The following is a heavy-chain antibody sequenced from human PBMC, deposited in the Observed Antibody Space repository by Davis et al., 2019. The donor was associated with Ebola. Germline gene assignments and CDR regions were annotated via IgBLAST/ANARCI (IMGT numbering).Heavy chain of an antibody. CDR2: MNPNSGNT. CDR1: GYTFTSYG. CDR3: ARAGFGYSSSHDY. Sequence: ASVKVSCKASGYTFTSYGISWVRQAPGQGLEWMGWMNPNSGNTGYAQKFQGRVTMTRNTSISTAYMELSSLRSEDTAVYYCARAGFGYSSSHDYWGQGTLVTVSS. V-gene: IGHV1-8*02. D-gene: IGHD6-13*01. J-gene: IGHJ4*02.